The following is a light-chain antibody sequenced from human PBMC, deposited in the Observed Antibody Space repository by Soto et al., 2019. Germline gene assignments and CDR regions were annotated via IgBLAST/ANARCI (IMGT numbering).Light chain of an antibody. CDR1: QSVSSY. CDR2: DAS. CDR3: QQRSNWPSIT. Sequence: EFVLTQSPGTLSLSPGERATLSCRASQSVSSYLAWYQQKPGQAPRLLISDASNRATGIPVRFSGSGFGTDFTLTISSLEAEDSAVYYCQQRSNWPSITFGQGTRLEIK. J-gene: IGKJ5*01. V-gene: IGKV3-11*01.